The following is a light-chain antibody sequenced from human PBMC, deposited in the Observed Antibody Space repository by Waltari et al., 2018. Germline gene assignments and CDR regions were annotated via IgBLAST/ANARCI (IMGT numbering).Light chain of an antibody. J-gene: IGKJ1*01. CDR2: GAS. Sequence: EIVLTPSPGTLSLSPGERDTLSCRASQSVSRALAWYQQKPGQAPRLLIYGASNRATGIPDMFSGSGSGTDFSLTISRLDPEDVAVYYCQHYERLPATFGQGTKVEIK. CDR1: QSVSRA. V-gene: IGKV3-20*01. CDR3: QHYERLPAT.